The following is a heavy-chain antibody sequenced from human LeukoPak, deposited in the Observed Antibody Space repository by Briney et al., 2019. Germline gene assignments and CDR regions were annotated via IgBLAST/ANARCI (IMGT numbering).Heavy chain of an antibody. CDR2: LYNGGNT. CDR3: ARYDGGSGPFDY. J-gene: IGHJ4*02. D-gene: IGHD3-10*01. Sequence: GGSLRLSCAVSGFTVSSNYMSWVRQAPGKGLEWVSVLYNGGNTYYADSVKGRFTVSRDNSKNTLYLQMNSLGAEDTAVYYCARYDGGSGPFDYWGQGTLVTVS. CDR1: GFTVSSNY. V-gene: IGHV3-53*01.